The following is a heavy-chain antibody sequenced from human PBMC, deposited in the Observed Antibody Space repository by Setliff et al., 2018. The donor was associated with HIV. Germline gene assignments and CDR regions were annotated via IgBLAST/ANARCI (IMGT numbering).Heavy chain of an antibody. CDR3: ARVGASGVPSTMDYYYYMDV. CDR2: IYTSRGT. J-gene: IGHJ6*03. D-gene: IGHD3-10*01. V-gene: IGHV4-4*09. Sequence: PSETLSLTCTVSGGSISGYHWNWLRQTPGKGLEWIGYIYTSRGTNYNHSLRTRVIISVDTSNQFSLKLRSVTAADTAVYYCARVGASGVPSTMDYYYYMDVWGKGTTVTVSS. CDR1: GGSISGYH.